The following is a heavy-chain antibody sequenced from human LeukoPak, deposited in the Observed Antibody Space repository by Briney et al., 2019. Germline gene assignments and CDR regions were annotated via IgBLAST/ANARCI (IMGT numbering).Heavy chain of an antibody. CDR1: AGSLSGYY. V-gene: IGHV4-34*01. Sequence: SETLSLTCAVYAGSLSGYYWSWIRQAPGRGLEWIGEISHSGTTMYNPALTSRLTISVDTSKNHFCLNLNSLTAAATAIDYCARGPSLLWFADVWGKGTTVTVSS. J-gene: IGHJ6*04. CDR2: ISHSGTT. D-gene: IGHD3-10*01. CDR3: ARGPSLLWFADV.